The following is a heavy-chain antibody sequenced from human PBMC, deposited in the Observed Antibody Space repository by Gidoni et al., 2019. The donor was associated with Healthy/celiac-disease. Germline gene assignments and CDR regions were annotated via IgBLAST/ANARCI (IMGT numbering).Heavy chain of an antibody. CDR3: AKDIPSRYCSSTSCFYGMDV. CDR2: ISWNSGSI. CDR1: GLTLHDDA. D-gene: IGHD2-2*01. V-gene: IGHV3-9*01. Sequence: DVQLVESGGGLVQPGRSLRLSCAASGLTLHDDAMHWVRQVPGKGLEWVSGISWNSGSIGYAASVKGRFTISRDNAKNSLYLQMNSLRAEDTALYYCAKDIPSRYCSSTSCFYGMDVWGQGTTVTVSS. J-gene: IGHJ6*02.